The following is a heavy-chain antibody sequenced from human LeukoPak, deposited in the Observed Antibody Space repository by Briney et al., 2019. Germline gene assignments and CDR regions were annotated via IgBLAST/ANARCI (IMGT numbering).Heavy chain of an antibody. CDR1: GGSISNYY. CDR2: IYYSGST. CDR3: ARYDFNKFFDY. D-gene: IGHD3-3*01. V-gene: IGHV4-59*01. J-gene: IGHJ4*02. Sequence: SETLSLTCTVSGGSISNYYWSWIRQPPGKGLEWIGYIYYSGSTNYNPSLKSRATMSVDTSKNQFSLKLSSVTAADTAVYYCARYDFNKFFDYWGQGTLVTVSS.